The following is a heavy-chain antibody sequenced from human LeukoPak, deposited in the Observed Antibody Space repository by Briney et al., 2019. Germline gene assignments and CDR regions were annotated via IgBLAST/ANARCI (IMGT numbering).Heavy chain of an antibody. Sequence: GGSLRLSCAASGFTFSSYGMHWVRQAPGKGLEWVAFIRYDGTNKYYADSVKGRFTISRDNSKNTLYLQMNSLRTEDTAVYYCARVPRDLPPYFDYWGQGTLVTVSS. V-gene: IGHV3-30*02. D-gene: IGHD5-24*01. J-gene: IGHJ4*02. CDR2: IRYDGTNK. CDR3: ARVPRDLPPYFDY. CDR1: GFTFSSYG.